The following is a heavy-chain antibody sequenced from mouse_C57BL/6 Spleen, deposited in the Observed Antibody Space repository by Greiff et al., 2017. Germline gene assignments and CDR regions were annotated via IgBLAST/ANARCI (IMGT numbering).Heavy chain of an antibody. CDR3: TRVDYSNSLAMDY. Sequence: EVKLMESGEGLVKPGGSLKLSCAASGFTFSSYAMSWVRQTPEKRLEWVAYISSGGDYIYYADTVKGRFTISRDNAGNTLYLQMSSLKSEDTAMYYCTRVDYSNSLAMDYWGQGTSVTVSS. CDR2: ISSGGDYI. CDR1: GFTFSSYA. D-gene: IGHD2-5*01. J-gene: IGHJ4*01. V-gene: IGHV5-9-1*02.